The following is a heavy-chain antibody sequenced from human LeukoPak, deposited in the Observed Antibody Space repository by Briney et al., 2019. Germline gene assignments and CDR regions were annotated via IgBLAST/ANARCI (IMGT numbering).Heavy chain of an antibody. D-gene: IGHD5-18*01. CDR2: ISGSGGST. CDR3: AKVGYTARKLYYFDY. V-gene: IGHV3-23*01. CDR1: GFTFSSYA. J-gene: IGHJ4*02. Sequence: GGSLRLSCAASGFTFSSYAMSWVRQAPGKGPEWVSAISGSGGSTYYADSVKGRFTISRDNSKNTLYLQMNSLRAEDTAVYYCAKVGYTARKLYYFDYWGQGTLVTVSS.